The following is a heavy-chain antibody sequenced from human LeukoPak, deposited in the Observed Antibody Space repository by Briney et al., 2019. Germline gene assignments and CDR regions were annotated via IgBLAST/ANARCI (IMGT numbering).Heavy chain of an antibody. CDR2: INTDGNIT. CDR3: ARKYYYDSSGYFDY. D-gene: IGHD3-22*01. Sequence: PGGSLRLSCAASGFTFSNFWMHWVRQAPGRGPVWVSRINTDGNITTYADSVKGRFTISRDNSKNTLYLQMNSLRAEDTAVYYCARKYYYDSSGYFDYWGQGTLVTVSS. J-gene: IGHJ4*02. V-gene: IGHV3-74*01. CDR1: GFTFSNFW.